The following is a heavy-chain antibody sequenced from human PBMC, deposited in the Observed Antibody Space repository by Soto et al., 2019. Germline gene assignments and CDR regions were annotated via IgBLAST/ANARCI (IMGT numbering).Heavy chain of an antibody. Sequence: EVQLLESGGGLVQPGGSLRLSCAASGFTFRNYAMSWVRQAPGKGLEWVSGISGSGGSTYYADSVKGRFTISRDTSKNTLYLQMNSLRAEDTALYYCAKGDEVYDYTWGSYRIGNAFDIWGQGTMVTVSS. D-gene: IGHD3-16*02. CDR1: GFTFRNYA. CDR3: AKGDEVYDYTWGSYRIGNAFDI. J-gene: IGHJ3*02. CDR2: ISGSGGST. V-gene: IGHV3-23*01.